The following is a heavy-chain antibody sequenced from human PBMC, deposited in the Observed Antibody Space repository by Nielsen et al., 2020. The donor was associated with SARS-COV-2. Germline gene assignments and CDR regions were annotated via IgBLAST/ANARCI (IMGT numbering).Heavy chain of an antibody. CDR2: IKSKTDGGTT. CDR1: GFTFSNAW. Sequence: GESLKISCAGSGFTFSNAWMNWVRQAPGKGLEWVGRIKSKTDGGTTDYAAPVKGRFTISRDDSKNTLYLQMNSLKTEDTAVYYCTTLRFLEWLLWYSHDYWGQGTLVTVSS. V-gene: IGHV3-15*01. J-gene: IGHJ4*02. CDR3: TTLRFLEWLLWYSHDY. D-gene: IGHD3-3*01.